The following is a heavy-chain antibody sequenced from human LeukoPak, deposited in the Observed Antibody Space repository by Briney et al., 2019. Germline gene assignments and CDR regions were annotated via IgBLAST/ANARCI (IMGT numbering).Heavy chain of an antibody. Sequence: GGSLRLSCAASGFTFSSYSMNWVRQAPGKGLEWVSSISSSSSYIYYADSMKGRFTISRDNAKNSLYLQMNSLRAEDTAVYYCAAGYSSSWAAFDIWGQGTMVTVSS. CDR3: AAGYSSSWAAFDI. D-gene: IGHD6-13*01. J-gene: IGHJ3*02. V-gene: IGHV3-21*01. CDR1: GFTFSSYS. CDR2: ISSSSSYI.